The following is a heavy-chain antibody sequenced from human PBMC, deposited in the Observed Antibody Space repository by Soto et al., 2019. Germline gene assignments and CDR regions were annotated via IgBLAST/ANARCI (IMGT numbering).Heavy chain of an antibody. CDR1: GGSISSGGYY. V-gene: IGHV4-31*03. Sequence: LSLTCTVSGGSISSGGYYWSWIRQHPGKGLEWIGYIYYSGSTYYNPSLKSRVTISVDTSKNQFSLKLSSVTAADTAVYYCARRTGYYDSSGHTEDVGYYGMDVWGQGTTVTVSS. J-gene: IGHJ6*02. CDR2: IYYSGST. D-gene: IGHD3-22*01. CDR3: ARRTGYYDSSGHTEDVGYYGMDV.